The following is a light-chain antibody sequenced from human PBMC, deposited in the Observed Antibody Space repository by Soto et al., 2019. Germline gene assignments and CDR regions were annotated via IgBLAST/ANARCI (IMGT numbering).Light chain of an antibody. J-gene: IGLJ1*01. CDR3: ATWDDNVSGPV. V-gene: IGLV1-47*02. CDR1: FSNIGSNF. CDR2: DNS. Sequence: QSVLTQPPSASGTPGQRVTISCSGSFSNIGSNFVFWYQQLPGTSPKLLIQDNSQRPSGVPDRFSGSKSGSSASLAISGLWSEDEADYYCATWDDNVSGPVFGTGTKLTVL.